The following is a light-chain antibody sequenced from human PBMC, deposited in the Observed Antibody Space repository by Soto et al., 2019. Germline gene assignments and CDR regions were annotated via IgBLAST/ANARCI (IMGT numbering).Light chain of an antibody. CDR1: QSVSSTY. CDR3: QEYGDSPYT. J-gene: IGKJ2*01. Sequence: EIVLTQSPGTLSLSPGESATLSCRASQSVSSTYLAWYQQKLGQAPRLLIYGASSRATGIPDRFSGSGSGTDYTLTISRVEPEDYAVYYCQEYGDSPYTFGQGTKLEFK. CDR2: GAS. V-gene: IGKV3-20*01.